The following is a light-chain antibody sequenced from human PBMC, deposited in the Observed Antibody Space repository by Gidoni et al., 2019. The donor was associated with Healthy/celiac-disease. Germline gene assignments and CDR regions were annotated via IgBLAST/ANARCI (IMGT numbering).Light chain of an antibody. J-gene: IGLJ2*01. CDR3: QSYDSSLSYVV. CDR2: GNS. Sequence: QSVLTQPPSVSGAPGQRVTISCTGSSSNIGAGYDLHWYPQLPGTAPKLLIYGNSNRPSGVPDRFSGSKSCTSASLAITGLQAEDEADYYRQSYDSSLSYVVFGGGTKLTVL. V-gene: IGLV1-40*01. CDR1: SSNIGAGYD.